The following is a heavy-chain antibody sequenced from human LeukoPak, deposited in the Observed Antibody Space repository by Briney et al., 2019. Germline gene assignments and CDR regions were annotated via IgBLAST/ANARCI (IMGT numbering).Heavy chain of an antibody. CDR1: GFTFSSYN. V-gene: IGHV3-21*01. CDR3: ARRSPNYYFDY. J-gene: IGHJ4*02. Sequence: GGSLRLSCATSGFTFSSYNMNWVRQAPGKGLEWVSSISSSNNYIYYADSVKGRFTISRDNAKNSLYLQMNSLRAEDTAVYYCARRSPNYYFDYWGQGTPVTVSS. CDR2: ISSSNNYI.